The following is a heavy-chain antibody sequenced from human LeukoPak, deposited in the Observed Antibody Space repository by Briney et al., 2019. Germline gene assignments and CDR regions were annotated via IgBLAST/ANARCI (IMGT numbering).Heavy chain of an antibody. CDR3: AREIVTHGGSYYYYYMDV. V-gene: IGHV3-20*04. CDR2: INWNGGST. D-gene: IGHD2-21*02. J-gene: IGHJ6*03. CDR1: GFTFDDYG. Sequence: GGSLRLSCAASGFTFDDYGMSWVRQAPGKGLEWVSGINWNGGSTGYADSVKGRFTISRDNAKNSLYLQMNSLRAEDTALYYCAREIVTHGGSYYYYYMDVWGKGTTVTVSS.